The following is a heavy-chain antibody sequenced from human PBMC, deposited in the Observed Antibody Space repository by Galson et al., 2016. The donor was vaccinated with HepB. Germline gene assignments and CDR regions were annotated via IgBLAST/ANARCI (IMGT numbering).Heavy chain of an antibody. D-gene: IGHD1-26*01. V-gene: IGHV3-7*01. CDR2: IEQDGSRT. CDR3: VSGSHGDY. J-gene: IGHJ4*02. CDR1: GFTFSSYW. Sequence: SLRLSCAGSGFTFSSYWMTWVRRTPGKGLEWVANIEQDGSRTFYMDSVRGRFTISRDNAQNSLYLQMNNLRGDDTAVYYCVSGSHGDYWGQRTPVTVSS.